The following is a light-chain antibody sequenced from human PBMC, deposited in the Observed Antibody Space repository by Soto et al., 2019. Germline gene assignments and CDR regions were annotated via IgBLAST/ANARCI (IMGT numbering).Light chain of an antibody. CDR2: GAS. CDR3: QQYVSSVT. CDR1: QSVDSSF. Sequence: EIVLTQSPGSLSLSPGERATHSCRASQSVDSSFFAWYQQKPGQAPRLLIYGASNRATGIPDRFSGSGSGTDFTLTISRLEAEDFAVYYCQQYVSSVTFGQGTKVEIK. V-gene: IGKV3-20*01. J-gene: IGKJ1*01.